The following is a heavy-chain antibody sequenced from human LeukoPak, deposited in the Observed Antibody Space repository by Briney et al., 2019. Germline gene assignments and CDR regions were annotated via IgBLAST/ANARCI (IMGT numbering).Heavy chain of an antibody. CDR2: IYGSGIT. Sequence: SETLSLTCTGSAGSSSSRSYYWGWIRQPPGGGLEWIANIYGSGITYQNPSLKSRVTISVDTSKTHFSLKLSSLTAADTAVYYCAIQFYDSSGYYFQHWGQGTPVTVSS. CDR3: AIQFYDSSGYYFQH. V-gene: IGHV4-39*02. J-gene: IGHJ1*01. D-gene: IGHD3-22*01. CDR1: AGSSSSRSYY.